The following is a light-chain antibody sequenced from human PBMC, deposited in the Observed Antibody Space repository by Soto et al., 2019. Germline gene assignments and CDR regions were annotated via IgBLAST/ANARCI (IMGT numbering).Light chain of an antibody. Sequence: IVLTQSPGTLSLSPGERATLSCRASQSVTSSYLAWWQQKPGQAPRLLIYGASSRATGIPDRFSGSGSGTDFTLTISRLEPEDFAVYFCRQYGSSPTTFGQGTKVDI. CDR2: GAS. J-gene: IGKJ1*01. CDR3: RQYGSSPTT. CDR1: QSVTSSY. V-gene: IGKV3-20*01.